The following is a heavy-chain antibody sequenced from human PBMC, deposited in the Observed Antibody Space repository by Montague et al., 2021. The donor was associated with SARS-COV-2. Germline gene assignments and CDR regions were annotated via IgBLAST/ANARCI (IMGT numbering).Heavy chain of an antibody. D-gene: IGHD1-1*01. V-gene: IGHV4-39*01. CDR1: GGSITVSRYD. CDR3: ARHRANAGSFDI. CDR2: VHYTGTT. J-gene: IGHJ3*02. Sequence: SETLFLTCTVSGGSITVSRYDWGWIRQPPGKGLEWIGSVHYTGTTSYNASLKSRLTISVDTSENQFSLKMTSVTASDTAVYYCARHRANAGSFDIWGQGTMVTVPS.